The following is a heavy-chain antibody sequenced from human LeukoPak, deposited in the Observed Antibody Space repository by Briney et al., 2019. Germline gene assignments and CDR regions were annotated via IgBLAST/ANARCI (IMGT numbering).Heavy chain of an antibody. J-gene: IGHJ3*01. Sequence: GRSLTLSCASSGFTFNNNAMSWVRHAPWKRPEWVSAINGGGDATEYADSVKGRFTISRDNSKNTLYLQMNSLRPEDTAVYYCARCTASCYANAFDVWGQGTLLTVSS. CDR2: INGGGDAT. D-gene: IGHD2-2*01. V-gene: IGHV3-23*01. CDR3: ARCTASCYANAFDV. CDR1: GFTFNNNA.